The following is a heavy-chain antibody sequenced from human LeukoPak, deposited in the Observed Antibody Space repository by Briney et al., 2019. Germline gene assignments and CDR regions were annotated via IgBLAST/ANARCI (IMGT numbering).Heavy chain of an antibody. J-gene: IGHJ4*02. D-gene: IGHD2/OR15-2a*01. CDR3: AKDLSVDY. CDR2: IRYDGTNK. CDR1: GFTFINYD. V-gene: IGHV3-30*02. Sequence: PGGSLRLSCAASGFTFINYDIHWVRQAPGKGLEWVAFIRYDGTNKYYADSVKGRFTISRDNSKNTLYLQMNSLRAEDTAVYYCAKDLSVDYWGQGTLVTVSS.